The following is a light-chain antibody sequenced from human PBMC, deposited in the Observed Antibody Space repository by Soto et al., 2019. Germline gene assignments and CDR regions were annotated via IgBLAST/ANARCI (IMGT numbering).Light chain of an antibody. V-gene: IGKV4-1*01. J-gene: IGKJ1*01. CDR2: WAS. Sequence: DIVMTQSPDSLAVSLGERATINCKSCQSVLYSSNNKNYLAWYQQKPGQPPKLLIYWASTRESGVPDRFSGSGSGTDFTLTISSLQAEDVAVYYCQQDYSTPPTF. CDR1: QSVLYSSNNKNY. CDR3: QQDYSTPPT.